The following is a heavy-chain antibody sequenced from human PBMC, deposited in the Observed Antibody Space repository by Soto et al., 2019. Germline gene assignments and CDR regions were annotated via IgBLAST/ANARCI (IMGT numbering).Heavy chain of an antibody. CDR3: ARADSGSHAFDI. CDR1: GYTFTSYG. CDR2: INPSGGST. V-gene: IGHV1-46*01. Sequence: ASVKVSCKASGYTFTSYGIHWVRQAPGQRLEWMGIINPSGGSTSYAQKFQGRVTMTRDTSTSTVYMELSSLRSEDTAVYYCARADSGSHAFDIWGQGTMVTVSS. J-gene: IGHJ3*02. D-gene: IGHD1-26*01.